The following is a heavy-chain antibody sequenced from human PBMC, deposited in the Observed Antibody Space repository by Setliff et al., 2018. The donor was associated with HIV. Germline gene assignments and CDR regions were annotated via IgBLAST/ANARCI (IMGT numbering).Heavy chain of an antibody. V-gene: IGHV3-30*01. D-gene: IGHD2-21*01. CDR3: ARDPDCGALDI. Sequence: SLKISCVASGFTFRTFAMHWVRQAPGKGLEWVPVISYDGSRVAYADSVKGRFTISRDDSKNTLFLQLNSLGPEDTAVYYCARDPDCGALDIWGQGTMVTVSS. CDR1: GFTFRTFA. J-gene: IGHJ3*02. CDR2: ISYDGSRV.